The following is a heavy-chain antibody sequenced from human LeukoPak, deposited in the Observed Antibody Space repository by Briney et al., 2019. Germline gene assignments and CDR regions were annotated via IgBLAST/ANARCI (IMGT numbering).Heavy chain of an antibody. D-gene: IGHD2-2*01. V-gene: IGHV1-18*01. J-gene: IGHJ5*02. CDR1: GYTFTIYG. Sequence: ASVKVSCKASGYTFTIYGISWVRQAPGQGLEWMGWISAYNGNTNYAQKLQGRVTMTTDTSTSTAYMELRSLRSDDTAVYYCARQVDIVVVPAVISWFDPWGQGTLVTVSS. CDR3: ARQVDIVVVPAVISWFDP. CDR2: ISAYNGNT.